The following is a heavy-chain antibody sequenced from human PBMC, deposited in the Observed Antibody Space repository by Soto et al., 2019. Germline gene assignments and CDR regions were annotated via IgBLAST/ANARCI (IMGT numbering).Heavy chain of an antibody. D-gene: IGHD2-2*01. V-gene: IGHV3-49*04. Sequence: GGSLRLSCTTSGFTFGDYAVNWVRQAPGKGLEWVGFIRSKAYGGTAEYAASVKGRFSISRDDSKSVAYLQMNSLKTEDSALYYCTRLPRHPRPAFDYWGQRTLVTVSS. CDR3: TRLPRHPRPAFDY. CDR2: IRSKAYGGTA. CDR1: GFTFGDYA. J-gene: IGHJ4*02.